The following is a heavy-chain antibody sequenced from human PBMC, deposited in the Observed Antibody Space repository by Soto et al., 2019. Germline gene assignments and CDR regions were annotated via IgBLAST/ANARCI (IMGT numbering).Heavy chain of an antibody. V-gene: IGHV1-18*04. CDR2: ISAYNGDT. CDR3: AGDVAVAGNSYGLEV. Sequence: QGQLVQSGAEVKKPGASVKVSCKASGYTFTSYGISWVRQAPGQGLEWMGWISAYNGDTSSAQSLQGRVTMTTDTSTRTAYMELRSLRSDDTAAYYCAGDVAVAGNSYGLEVWGQGTTVTVSS. J-gene: IGHJ6*02. D-gene: IGHD6-19*01. CDR1: GYTFTSYG.